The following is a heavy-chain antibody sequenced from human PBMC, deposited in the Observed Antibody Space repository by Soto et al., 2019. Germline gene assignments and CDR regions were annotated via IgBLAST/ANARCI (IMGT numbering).Heavy chain of an antibody. J-gene: IGHJ4*02. CDR2: IHASGGT. CDR3: ARDPCSGGSCYFDDLDY. V-gene: IGHV4-31*03. Sequence: SETLSLTCTVSGGSLSSGSYYWTWIRQHPRKGLEWIGYIHASGGTYYNPSLKSRVTISIDTSKNQFSLNLISVTAADTAVYYCARDPCSGGSCYFDDLDYWGQGAQVTVSS. CDR1: GGSLSSGSYY. D-gene: IGHD2-15*01.